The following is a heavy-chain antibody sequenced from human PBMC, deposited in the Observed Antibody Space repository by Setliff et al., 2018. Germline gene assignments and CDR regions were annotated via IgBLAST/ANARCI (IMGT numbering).Heavy chain of an antibody. J-gene: IGHJ6*02. Sequence: GGSLRLSCAASGFTFDDYAMHWVRQAPGKGLEWVSGISWNSGSIGYADSVKGRFTISRDNAKNSLYLQMNSLRAEDMALYYCAKDKSHRGYSYYGMDVWGQGTTVTVSS. D-gene: IGHD5-18*01. V-gene: IGHV3-9*03. CDR2: ISWNSGSI. CDR3: AKDKSHRGYSYYGMDV. CDR1: GFTFDDYA.